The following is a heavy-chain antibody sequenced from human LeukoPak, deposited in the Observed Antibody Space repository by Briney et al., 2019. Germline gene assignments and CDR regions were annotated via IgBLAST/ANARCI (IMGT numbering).Heavy chain of an antibody. D-gene: IGHD3-10*01. CDR3: ARSMTVVRGLDTFDI. Sequence: GGSLRLSCAASGFTFRSYSMNWVRQAPGKGLEWVSSISSGGTYIFYAESVKGRFTVSGDNGKNSLYLQMNSLRAEDTAVYYCARSMTVVRGLDTFDIWGQGTMVTVSS. CDR1: GFTFRSYS. V-gene: IGHV3-21*06. J-gene: IGHJ3*02. CDR2: ISSGGTYI.